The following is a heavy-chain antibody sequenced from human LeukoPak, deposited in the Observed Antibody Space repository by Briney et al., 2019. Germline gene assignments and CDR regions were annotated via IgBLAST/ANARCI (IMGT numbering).Heavy chain of an antibody. CDR1: GYTFTSYG. J-gene: IGHJ5*02. V-gene: IGHV1-18*01. CDR3: ARVSPYYYDSSGYYFARWFDP. CDR2: ISAYNGNT. D-gene: IGHD3-22*01. Sequence: ASVKVSCKASGYTFTSYGISWVRQAPGQGLEWRGWISAYNGNTNYAQKLQGRVTMTTDTSTSTAYMELRSLRSDDTAVYYCARVSPYYYDSSGYYFARWFDPWGQGTLVTVSS.